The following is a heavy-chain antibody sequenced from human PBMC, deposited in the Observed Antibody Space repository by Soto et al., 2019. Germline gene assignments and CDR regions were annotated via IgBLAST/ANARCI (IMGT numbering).Heavy chain of an antibody. CDR1: GLSLSTRGVD. D-gene: IGHD2-21*02. V-gene: IGHV2-5*01. Sequence: GPQRVPPTPTLTLTCTFSGLSLSTRGVDVGWIRQPPGKALEWLALIYWNDDKRYSPSLKSRLTITKDTSKNQVVLTMTNMDPVDTATYFCAHWGFAVVLTAIDFWGQGTLVTVSS. CDR2: IYWNDDK. CDR3: AHWGFAVVLTAIDF. J-gene: IGHJ4*02.